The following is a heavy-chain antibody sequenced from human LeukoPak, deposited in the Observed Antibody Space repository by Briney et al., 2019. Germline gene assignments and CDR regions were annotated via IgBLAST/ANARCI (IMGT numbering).Heavy chain of an antibody. CDR3: ARAEYYYDSSGYYGFDY. Sequence: NPGGSLRLSCAASGLTVSSNCMSWVRQAPGRGLEWVSSISSSSSYIYYADSVKGRFTISRDNAKNSLYLQMNSLRAEDTAVYYCARAEYYYDSSGYYGFDYWGQGTLVTVSS. CDR2: ISSSSSYI. D-gene: IGHD3-22*01. J-gene: IGHJ4*02. V-gene: IGHV3-21*01. CDR1: GLTVSSNC.